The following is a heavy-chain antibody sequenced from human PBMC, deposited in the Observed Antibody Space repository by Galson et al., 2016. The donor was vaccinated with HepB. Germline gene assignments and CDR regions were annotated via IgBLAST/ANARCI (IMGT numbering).Heavy chain of an antibody. CDR2: IKQDGSEK. CDR3: ASWWQTPASYFDY. V-gene: IGHV3-7*01. D-gene: IGHD2-8*02. J-gene: IGHJ4*02. Sequence: SLRLSCAASGFTFSSDWMSWVRQAPGKGLEWVANIKQDGSEKYSVDSVKGRFTISRDNAKNSLYLQMNSLRAEDTAVYYCASWWQTPASYFDYWGQGTLVTVSS. CDR1: GFTFSSDW.